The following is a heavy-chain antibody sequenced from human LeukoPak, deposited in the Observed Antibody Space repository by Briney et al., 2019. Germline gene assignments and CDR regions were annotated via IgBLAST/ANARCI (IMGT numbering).Heavy chain of an antibody. D-gene: IGHD6-19*01. CDR2: IGWNSGSI. CDR3: AKDGGGSGWYYFDY. CDR1: GFTFDDYT. Sequence: GGSLRLSCAASGFTFDDYTMPWVREAPGKGLGWVSGIGWNSGSIGYAASVKGRLTISRDNAKNLLYLQMNSLRAEDTALYYCAKDGGGSGWYYFDYWGQGTLVTVSS. V-gene: IGHV3-9*01. J-gene: IGHJ4*02.